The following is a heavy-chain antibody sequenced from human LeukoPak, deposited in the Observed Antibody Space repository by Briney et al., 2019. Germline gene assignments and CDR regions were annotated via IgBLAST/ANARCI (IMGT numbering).Heavy chain of an antibody. J-gene: IGHJ4*02. CDR2: IYYSGST. Sequence: SETLSLTCTVSGGSISSYYWSWIRQPPGKGLERIGYIYYSGSTNYNPSLKSRVTISVDTSKNQFSLKLSSVTAADTAVYYCARRRYGDYRNYFDYWGQGTLVTVSS. D-gene: IGHD4-17*01. CDR1: GGSISSYY. CDR3: ARRRYGDYRNYFDY. V-gene: IGHV4-59*08.